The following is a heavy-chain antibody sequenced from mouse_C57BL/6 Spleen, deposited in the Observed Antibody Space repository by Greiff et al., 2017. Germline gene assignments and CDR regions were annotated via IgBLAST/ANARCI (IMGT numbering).Heavy chain of an antibody. Sequence: EVQRVESGGDLVKPGGSLKLSCAASGFTFSSYGMSWVRQTPDKRLEWVATISSGGSYTYYPDSVKGRFTISRDNAKNTLYLQMSSLKSEDTAMYYCASTYYYGSSFYYFDYWGQGTTLTVSS. CDR1: GFTFSSYG. CDR2: ISSGGSYT. V-gene: IGHV5-6*01. J-gene: IGHJ2*01. D-gene: IGHD1-1*01. CDR3: ASTYYYGSSFYYFDY.